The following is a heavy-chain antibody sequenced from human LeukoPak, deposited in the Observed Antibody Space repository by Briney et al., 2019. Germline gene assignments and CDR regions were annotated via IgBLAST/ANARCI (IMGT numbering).Heavy chain of an antibody. J-gene: IGHJ4*02. CDR2: ISAYNGNT. Sequence: ASVKVSCKASGYTFTSYYMHWVRQAPGQGLEWMGWISAYNGNTNYAQKLQGRVTMTTDTSTSTAYMELRSLRSDDTAVYYCALRPQIVGATTGFDYWGQGTLVTVSS. V-gene: IGHV1-18*04. D-gene: IGHD1-26*01. CDR3: ALRPQIVGATTGFDY. CDR1: GYTFTSYY.